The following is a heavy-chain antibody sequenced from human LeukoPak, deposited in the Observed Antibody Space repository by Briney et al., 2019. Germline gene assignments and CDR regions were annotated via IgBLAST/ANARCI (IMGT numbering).Heavy chain of an antibody. CDR1: GFTFTSSA. J-gene: IGHJ3*02. Sequence: SVCLSCKASGFTFTSSAVQWVRQARGQRLEWIGWIVVGRGNTNYAQKFQERVTITRDMSTSTAYMELSSLRSEDTAVYYCAAGDERISMVHDIWGQGTMASVSS. CDR2: IVVGRGNT. D-gene: IGHD3-10*01. CDR3: AAGDERISMVHDI. V-gene: IGHV1-58*01.